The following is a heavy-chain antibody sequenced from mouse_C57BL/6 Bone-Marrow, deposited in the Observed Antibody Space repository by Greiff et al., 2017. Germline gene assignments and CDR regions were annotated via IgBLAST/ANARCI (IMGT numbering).Heavy chain of an antibody. Sequence: EVMLVESGGGLVKPGGSLKLSCAASGFTFSSYAMSWVRQTPEKRLEWVATISDGGSYTYYPDNVKGRFTISRDNAKNNLYLQMSHLKSEDTAMYYCARGGLRRGYYYAIDYWGQGTSVTVSS. V-gene: IGHV5-4*03. CDR2: ISDGGSYT. CDR1: GFTFSSYA. D-gene: IGHD2-4*01. CDR3: ARGGLRRGYYYAIDY. J-gene: IGHJ4*01.